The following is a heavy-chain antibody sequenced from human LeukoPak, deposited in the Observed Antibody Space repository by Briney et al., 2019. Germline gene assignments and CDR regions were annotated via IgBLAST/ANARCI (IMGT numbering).Heavy chain of an antibody. D-gene: IGHD3-10*01. J-gene: IGHJ4*02. CDR3: AKSSGSYYNVDFDY. CDR1: GGSISTSSYY. V-gene: IGHV4-39*07. Sequence: SETLSLTCTVSGGSISTSSYYWGWVRQPPGKGLEWIGNIFYSGSTYYSPSLKSRVTISIDTSKNQFSLKLSSVTAADTAVYYCAKSSGSYYNVDFDYWGQGTLVTVSS. CDR2: IFYSGST.